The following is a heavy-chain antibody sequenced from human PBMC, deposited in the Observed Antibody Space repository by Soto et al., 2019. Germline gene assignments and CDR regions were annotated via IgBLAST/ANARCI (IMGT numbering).Heavy chain of an antibody. J-gene: IGHJ4*02. CDR1: GFTVSNAW. V-gene: IGHV3-15*01. D-gene: IGHD5-18*01. CDR2: IKSKTDGGTT. CDR3: TRYSYGASEY. Sequence: PGGSLILSCAASGFTVSNAWMSWVRQAPGKGLEWVGRIKSKTDGGTTEYDAPVKGRFTISRDDSKNTLYLQMNSLKTEDTAVYYCTRYSYGASEYWGQGTLVTVSS.